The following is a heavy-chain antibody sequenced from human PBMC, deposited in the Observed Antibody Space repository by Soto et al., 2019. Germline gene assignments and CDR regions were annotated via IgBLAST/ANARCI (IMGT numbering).Heavy chain of an antibody. Sequence: PSETLSLTCTVSGGSISSGGYYWSWIRQHPGKGLEWIGYIYYSGSTYYNPSLKSRVTISVDTSKNQFSLKLSSVTAADTAVYYCARMVRLRYFDWLFVLAKDSGGSYYYGVDVWGQGTTVTVS. D-gene: IGHD3-9*01. CDR3: ARMVRLRYFDWLFVLAKDSGGSYYYGVDV. CDR2: IYYSGST. J-gene: IGHJ6*02. V-gene: IGHV4-31*03. CDR1: GGSISSGGYY.